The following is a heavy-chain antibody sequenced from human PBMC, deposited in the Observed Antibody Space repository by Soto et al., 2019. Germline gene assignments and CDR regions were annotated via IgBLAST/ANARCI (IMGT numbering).Heavy chain of an antibody. CDR1: GFTFSSYS. J-gene: IGHJ5*02. D-gene: IGHD1-26*01. V-gene: IGHV3-21*01. CDR2: ISSSSSYI. CDR3: ARRKLRVGATVSRFVP. Sequence: PGGSLRLSCAASGFTFSSYSMNWVRQAPGKGLEWVSSISSSSSYIYYADSVKGRFTISRDNAKNSLYLQMNSLGAEDTAVYYCARRKLRVGATVSRFVPWGQGTLVTVSS.